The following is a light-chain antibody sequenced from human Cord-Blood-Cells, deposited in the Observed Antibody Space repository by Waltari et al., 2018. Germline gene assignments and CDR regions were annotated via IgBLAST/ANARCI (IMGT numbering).Light chain of an antibody. CDR1: QSVSSY. V-gene: IGKV3-11*01. CDR3: QQRSNWPHA. CDR2: DAS. J-gene: IGKJ4*01. Sequence: IALTPSPATLSLSPGERAPLSRKASQSVSSYLAWYQQKPGQAPRLLICDASNRATGIPARFSGSGSGTDFTLTIGILEPEDFAVYYGQQRSNWPHAFGGGTKVEIK.